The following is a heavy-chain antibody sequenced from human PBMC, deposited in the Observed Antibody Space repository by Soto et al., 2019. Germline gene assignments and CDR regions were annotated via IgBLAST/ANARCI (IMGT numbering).Heavy chain of an antibody. V-gene: IGHV1-58*02. Sequence: SVKVSCKASGSGFIRSGIQWVRQAHGQRLEWIGWIVVASGQTNYAQNFRGRVAISRDTSTATAYIELTGLTSEDTAVYFCSADRPDIGVGWWVWGQGTTVTVSS. CDR2: IVVASGQT. CDR3: SADRPDIGVGWWV. CDR1: GSGFIRSG. J-gene: IGHJ6*02. D-gene: IGHD2-15*01.